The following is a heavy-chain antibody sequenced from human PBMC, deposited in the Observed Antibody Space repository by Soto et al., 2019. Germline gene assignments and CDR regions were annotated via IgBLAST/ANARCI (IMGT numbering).Heavy chain of an antibody. V-gene: IGHV1-69*13. D-gene: IGHD3-22*01. Sequence: ASVKVSCKASGGTFSRYAISWVRQAPGQGLEWMGGIIPIFGTANYAQKFQGRVTITADESTSTAYMELSSLRSEDTAVYYCASTQHYYDSSGYYQGSWFDPWGQGTLVTVSS. CDR3: ASTQHYYDSSGYYQGSWFDP. CDR2: IIPIFGTA. J-gene: IGHJ5*02. CDR1: GGTFSRYA.